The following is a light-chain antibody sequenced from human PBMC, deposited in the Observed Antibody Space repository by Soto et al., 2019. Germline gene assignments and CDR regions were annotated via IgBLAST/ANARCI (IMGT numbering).Light chain of an antibody. CDR3: QHYNNYSEA. J-gene: IGKJ1*01. CDR2: KAS. V-gene: IGKV1-5*03. Sequence: IQMTRSRSTLSGSVGDRVTVTCRASQTISSWLAWYQQKPGKAPKLLIYKASTLKSGVPSRCSGSGSGTEFTLTISSLHPDDFATYYCQHYNNYSEAFGQGTKVDIK. CDR1: QTISSW.